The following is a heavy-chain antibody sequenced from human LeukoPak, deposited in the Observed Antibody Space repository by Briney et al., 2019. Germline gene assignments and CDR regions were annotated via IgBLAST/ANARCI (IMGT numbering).Heavy chain of an antibody. V-gene: IGHV4-34*01. Sequence: SETLALTCTVFGGSFRGYFWSGIRQPPGKGLEWVGGVIHSGGTNYNPSLKSRVTISVDTSKNHFSLNLSSVTAADTAVYYCARGQFSYGSGNNWFDPWGQGTLVTVSS. CDR1: GGSFRGYF. J-gene: IGHJ5*02. D-gene: IGHD3-10*01. CDR2: VIHSGGT. CDR3: ARGQFSYGSGNNWFDP.